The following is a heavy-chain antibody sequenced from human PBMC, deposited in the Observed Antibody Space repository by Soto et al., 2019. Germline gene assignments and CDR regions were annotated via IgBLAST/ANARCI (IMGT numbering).Heavy chain of an antibody. J-gene: IGHJ4*02. CDR1: GFTVSSNY. D-gene: IGHD2-15*01. CDR2: IYSGGST. Sequence: EVQLVESGGGLVQPGGSLRLSCAASGFTVSSNYMSWVRQAPGKGLEWVSVIYSGGSTYYADSVKGRFTISRDNSKSALYLQMNSLRAEDTAVYYCAVGYCSGGSCYSFGYWGQGTLVTVSS. CDR3: AVGYCSGGSCYSFGY. V-gene: IGHV3-66*01.